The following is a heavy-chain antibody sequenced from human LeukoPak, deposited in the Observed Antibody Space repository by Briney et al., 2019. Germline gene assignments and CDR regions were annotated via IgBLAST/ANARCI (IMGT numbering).Heavy chain of an antibody. J-gene: IGHJ4*02. V-gene: IGHV3-23*01. D-gene: IGHD4-17*01. CDR2: VTTSGGTT. Sequence: GGSLRLSCAASGFTFSTYVMAWVRQPPGKGLEWVSGVTTSGGTTYYADSVKGRFTISRDNSKNTLYLQMNSLRAEDTAVYYCAKDLYGDYGFDYWGQGTLVTVSS. CDR3: AKDLYGDYGFDY. CDR1: GFTFSTYV.